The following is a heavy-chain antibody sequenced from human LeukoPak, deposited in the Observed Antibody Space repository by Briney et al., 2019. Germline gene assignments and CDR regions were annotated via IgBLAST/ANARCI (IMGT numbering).Heavy chain of an antibody. J-gene: IGHJ4*02. Sequence: ASVTVSCKASGYTFSNYGISWVRQAPGQGLEWMGWISGYNGNTNQAQKLQGRVTMTTDTSTSTAYMELRSLRSDDTAVYYCARDERDSCGGDCYYFDYWGQGTLVTVSS. CDR2: ISGYNGNT. D-gene: IGHD2-21*02. CDR3: ARDERDSCGGDCYYFDY. V-gene: IGHV1-18*01. CDR1: GYTFSNYG.